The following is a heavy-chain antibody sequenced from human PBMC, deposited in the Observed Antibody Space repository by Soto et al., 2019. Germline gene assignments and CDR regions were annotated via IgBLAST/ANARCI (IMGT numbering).Heavy chain of an antibody. CDR1: GGSISSYY. V-gene: IGHV4-59*08. D-gene: IGHD1-7*01. Sequence: SETLSLTCTVSGGSISSYYWSWIRQPPGKGLEWIGYIYYSGSTNYNPSLKSRVTISVDTSKNQFSLKLSSVTAADTAVYYCARLDTGTTLGADLNSNYYYYMDVWGKGTTVTV. CDR2: IYYSGST. J-gene: IGHJ6*03. CDR3: ARLDTGTTLGADLNSNYYYYMDV.